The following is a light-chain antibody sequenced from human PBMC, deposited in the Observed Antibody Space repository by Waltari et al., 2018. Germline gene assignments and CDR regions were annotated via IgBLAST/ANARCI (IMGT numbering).Light chain of an antibody. Sequence: SYVVTQSPSVSVAPGETARITCGGDNIGSKSVHCYQQRPGQAPVLVIPYDSDRPSGIPERFSGSNSGNTATLTISWVEAEDEADYYCLVWHSTIDHQGVFGGGTKLTVL. V-gene: IGLV3-21*04. CDR2: YDS. J-gene: IGLJ2*01. CDR1: NIGSKS. CDR3: LVWHSTIDHQGV.